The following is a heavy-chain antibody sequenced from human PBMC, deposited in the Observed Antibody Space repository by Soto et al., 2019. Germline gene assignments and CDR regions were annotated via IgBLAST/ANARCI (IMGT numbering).Heavy chain of an antibody. CDR1: GGSISSGGYY. D-gene: IGHD6-6*01. Sequence: QVQLQESGPGLVKPSQTLSLTCTVSGGSISSGGYYWSWIRQHPGKGLEWIGYIYYSGSTYYNPSLKSRVTIAVDTSKNQFSLKLSSVTAADTAVYYCATARYKERIAARPNWFDPWGQGTLVTVSS. J-gene: IGHJ5*02. V-gene: IGHV4-31*03. CDR3: ATARYKERIAARPNWFDP. CDR2: IYYSGST.